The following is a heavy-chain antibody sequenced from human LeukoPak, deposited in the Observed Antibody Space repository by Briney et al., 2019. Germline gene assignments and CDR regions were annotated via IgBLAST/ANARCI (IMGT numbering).Heavy chain of an antibody. CDR3: ARIPSMGMAAAGTEAFDI. V-gene: IGHV1-2*02. J-gene: IGHJ3*02. CDR1: GYTFTGYY. CDR2: INPNSGGT. Sequence: APVKVSCKASGYTFTGYYIHWVRQAPGQGLEWMGSINPNSGGTKYAQKFQGRVTMTRDTSISTAYMEVSRLRSDDTAVYYCARIPSMGMAAAGTEAFDIWGQGTMVTVSS. D-gene: IGHD6-13*01.